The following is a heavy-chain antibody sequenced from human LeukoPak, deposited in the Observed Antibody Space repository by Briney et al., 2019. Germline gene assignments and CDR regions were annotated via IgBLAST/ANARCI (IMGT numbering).Heavy chain of an antibody. D-gene: IGHD3-10*01. CDR2: INPNSGGT. V-gene: IGHV1-2*02. CDR3: ARGKVTMVRGVSPFDY. Sequence: ASVKVSCKASGYTFTGYYMHWVRQAPGQGLEWMGWINPNSGGTNYAQKFQGRVTMTRDTSISTAHMELSRLRSDDTAVYYCARGKVTMVRGVSPFDYWGQGTLVTVSS. J-gene: IGHJ4*02. CDR1: GYTFTGYY.